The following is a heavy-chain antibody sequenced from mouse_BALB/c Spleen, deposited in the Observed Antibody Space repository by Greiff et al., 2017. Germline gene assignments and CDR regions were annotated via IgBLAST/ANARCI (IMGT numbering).Heavy chain of an antibody. CDR2: IRNKANGYTT. J-gene: IGHJ1*01. Sequence: EVQLVESGGGLVQPGGSLRLSCATSGFTFTDYYMSWVRQPPGKALEWLGFIRNKANGYTTEYSASVKGRFTISRDNSQSILYLQMNTLRAEDSATYYCARAHYYGYEDWYFDVWGAGTTVTVSS. D-gene: IGHD2-14*01. CDR1: GFTFTDYY. V-gene: IGHV7-3*02. CDR3: ARAHYYGYEDWYFDV.